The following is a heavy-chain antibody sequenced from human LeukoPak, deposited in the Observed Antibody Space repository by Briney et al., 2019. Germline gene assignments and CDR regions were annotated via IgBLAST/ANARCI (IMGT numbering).Heavy chain of an antibody. CDR3: ASENNILSGYYL. CDR2: IFSGHTT. CDR1: GFTVSSNY. V-gene: IGHV3-66*01. J-gene: IGHJ5*02. D-gene: IGHD3-9*01. Sequence: GSLRLSCAASGFTVSSNYMSWVRQAPGKGLEWVSVIFSGHTTYYADSVKDRFTISRDNSKNTLYLQMNSLRAEDTAVYYCASENNILSGYYLWGQGTLVTVSS.